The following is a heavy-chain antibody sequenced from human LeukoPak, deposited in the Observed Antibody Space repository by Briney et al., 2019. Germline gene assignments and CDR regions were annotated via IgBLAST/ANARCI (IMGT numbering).Heavy chain of an antibody. Sequence: GESLKISCKGSGYSFASYWIGWVRQMPGKGLEWVGIIYPGDSDTRYSPSFQGQVTISADKSISNAYLQWSSLKASDTAMYYCARIGTSVVVAATPVDYWGQGTLVTVSS. J-gene: IGHJ4*02. CDR1: GYSFASYW. D-gene: IGHD2-15*01. CDR2: IYPGDSDT. CDR3: ARIGTSVVVAATPVDY. V-gene: IGHV5-51*03.